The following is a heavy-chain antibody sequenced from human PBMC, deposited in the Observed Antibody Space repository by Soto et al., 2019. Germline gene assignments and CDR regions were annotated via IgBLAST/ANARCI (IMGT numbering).Heavy chain of an antibody. Sequence: SETLSLTCTVSGGSISSYYWSWIRQPPGKGLEWIGYIYYSGSTNYNPSLKSRVTISVDTSKNQFSLKLSSVTAADTAVYYCARVPFDYGDYYFDYWGQGTLVTVSS. V-gene: IGHV4-59*01. J-gene: IGHJ4*02. D-gene: IGHD4-17*01. CDR3: ARVPFDYGDYYFDY. CDR2: IYYSGST. CDR1: GGSISSYY.